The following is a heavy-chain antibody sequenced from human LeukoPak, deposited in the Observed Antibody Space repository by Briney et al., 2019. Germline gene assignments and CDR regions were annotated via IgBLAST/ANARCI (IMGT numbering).Heavy chain of an antibody. CDR1: GYTFTDYY. D-gene: IGHD1-26*01. V-gene: IGHV1-2*06. Sequence: ASVKVSCKASGYTFTDYYIHGVRQAPGQGLEWMGLIHPNSGDTYYAQKFRGRVTMTRDTSISTAYMELNRLTSDDTAVYYCARDYSGSYNYWAQGTLVTISS. CDR3: ARDYSGSYNY. CDR2: IHPNSGDT. J-gene: IGHJ4*02.